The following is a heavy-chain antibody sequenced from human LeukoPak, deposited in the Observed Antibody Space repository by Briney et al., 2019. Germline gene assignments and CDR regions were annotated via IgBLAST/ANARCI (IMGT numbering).Heavy chain of an antibody. CDR3: ARDHFSPSGGTSLGIDP. J-gene: IGHJ5*02. D-gene: IGHD4-23*01. CDR1: GGSISIGSYY. V-gene: IGHV4-61*02. Sequence: SETLSLTCTVSGGSISIGSYYCSWIRQPAGKGLELIGRIYTSWSTSYNPARKIRLTISVDTSKNQFSLKLTSGTAAATAVDYSARDHFSPSGGTSLGIDPWGQGTLVTVSS. CDR2: IYTSWST.